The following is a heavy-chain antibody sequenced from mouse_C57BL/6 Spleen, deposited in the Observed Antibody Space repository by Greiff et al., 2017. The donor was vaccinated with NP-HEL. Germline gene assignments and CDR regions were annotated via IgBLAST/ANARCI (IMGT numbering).Heavy chain of an antibody. CDR1: GYTFTDYE. CDR3: TREGITTVVAGDFDY. D-gene: IGHD1-1*01. Sequence: QVQLKESGAELVRPGASVTLSCKASGYTFTDYEMHWVKQTPVHGLEWIGAIDPETGGTAYNQKFKGKAILTADKSSSTAYMELRSLTSEDSAVYYCTREGITTVVAGDFDYWGQGTTLTVSS. V-gene: IGHV1-15*01. CDR2: IDPETGGT. J-gene: IGHJ2*01.